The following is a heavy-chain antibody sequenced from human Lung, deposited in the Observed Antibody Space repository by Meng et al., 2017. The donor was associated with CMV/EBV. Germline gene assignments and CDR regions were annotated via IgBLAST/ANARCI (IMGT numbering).Heavy chain of an antibody. Sequence: RMGVSWIRQPAGKALEWLAHIFSNDEKSYSTSLKSRLTISKDTSKSQVVLTMTNMDPVDTATYYCARISPSVTMVRGVIVVGAWFDPWGQGTLVTVSS. CDR2: IFSNDEK. J-gene: IGHJ5*02. CDR1: RMG. CDR3: ARISPSVTMVRGVIVVGAWFDP. D-gene: IGHD3-10*01. V-gene: IGHV2-26*01.